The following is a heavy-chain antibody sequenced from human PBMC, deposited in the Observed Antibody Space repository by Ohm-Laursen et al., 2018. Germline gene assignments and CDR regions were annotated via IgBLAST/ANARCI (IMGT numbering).Heavy chain of an antibody. CDR2: IYYSGST. V-gene: IGHV4-34*01. Sequence: SDTLSLTCAVYGGSFSGYYWNWIRQPPGRGLEWIGSIYYSGSTYYNPSLKSRVTISVDTSKNQFSLKLSSVTAADTAVYYCARVGGYYDSSGSLGDFDYWGQGTLVTVSS. J-gene: IGHJ4*02. CDR3: ARVGGYYDSSGSLGDFDY. CDR1: GGSFSGYY. D-gene: IGHD3-22*01.